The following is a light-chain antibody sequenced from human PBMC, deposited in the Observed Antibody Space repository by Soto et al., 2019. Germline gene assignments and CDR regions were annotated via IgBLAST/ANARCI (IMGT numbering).Light chain of an antibody. CDR3: SSYTSVNLYV. Sequence: QSVLTQPASVSGSPGQLISISCTGTRSDVGGYEHVSWYQQHPGKVPRLIIFDVSSRPSGVSHRFSGSKSGDTASLTISGLQAEDEADYYCSSYTSVNLYVFGTGTKVTVL. J-gene: IGLJ1*01. CDR2: DVS. V-gene: IGLV2-14*03. CDR1: RSDVGGYEH.